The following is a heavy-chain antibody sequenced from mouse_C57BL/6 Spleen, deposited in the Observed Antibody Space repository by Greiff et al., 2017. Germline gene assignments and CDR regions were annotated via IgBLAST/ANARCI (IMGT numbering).Heavy chain of an antibody. J-gene: IGHJ2*01. Sequence: QVQLQQPGAELVMPGASVKLSCKASGYTFTSYWMHWVKQRPGQGLEWIGEIDPSDSYTNYNQKFKGKSTLTVDKSSGTAYMQLSSLTSEDSAVYCCARWSYGSSYNFDDWGKGTTVTVAS. CDR3: ARWSYGSSYNFDD. V-gene: IGHV1-69*01. CDR1: GYTFTSYW. CDR2: IDPSDSYT. D-gene: IGHD1-1*01.